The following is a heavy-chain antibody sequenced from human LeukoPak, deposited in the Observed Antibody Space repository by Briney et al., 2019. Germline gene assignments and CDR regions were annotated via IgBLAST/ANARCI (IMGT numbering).Heavy chain of an antibody. V-gene: IGHV3-48*04. J-gene: IGHJ4*02. CDR1: GFTFSSYT. D-gene: IGHD3-22*01. CDR2: ISGTLYTI. CDR3: ARDLYRIVVVPHYFDY. Sequence: GSLRLSCAASGFTFSSYTMNWVRQAPGKGLEWLAHISGTLYTIYYADSVRGRFTISRDNAKNSLYLQMNSLTVEDTAVYYCARDLYRIVVVPHYFDYWGQGTLVTVSS.